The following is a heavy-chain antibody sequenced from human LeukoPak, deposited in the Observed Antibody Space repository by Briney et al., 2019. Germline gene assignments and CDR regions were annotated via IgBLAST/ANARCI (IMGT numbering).Heavy chain of an antibody. CDR2: IYYSGSI. Sequence: PSETLSLTCTVSDGCISSYYWSWIRQPPGKGLECIGYIYYSGSINYNPSLKSRVAISIDTSKNQFSLKLNSVTAADTAVYYCARIIGSGSGSTFDYWGQGTLVTVSS. CDR1: DGCISSYY. CDR3: ARIIGSGSGSTFDY. J-gene: IGHJ4*02. D-gene: IGHD3-22*01. V-gene: IGHV4-59*01.